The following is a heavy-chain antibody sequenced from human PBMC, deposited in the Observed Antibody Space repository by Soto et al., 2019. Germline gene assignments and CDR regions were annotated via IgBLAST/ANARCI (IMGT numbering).Heavy chain of an antibody. J-gene: IGHJ3*02. D-gene: IGHD3-16*01. Sequence: PSETLSLTCAVYGGSFSGYYWSWIRQPPGKGLEWIGYIYYSGSTNYNPSLKSRVTISVDTSKNQFSLKLSSVTAADTAVYYCARDGLVRGAFDIWGQGTMVTVSS. CDR3: ARDGLVRGAFDI. CDR2: IYYSGST. V-gene: IGHV4-59*01. CDR1: GGSFSGYY.